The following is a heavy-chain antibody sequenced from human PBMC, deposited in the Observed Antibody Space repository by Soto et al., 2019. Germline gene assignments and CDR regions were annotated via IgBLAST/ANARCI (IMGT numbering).Heavy chain of an antibody. D-gene: IGHD5-18*01. V-gene: IGHV3-30*18. CDR1: GFTFSSYG. CDR3: AKDFPRRRIQNAFDI. CDR2: ISYDGSNK. J-gene: IGHJ3*02. Sequence: PGGSLRLSCAASGFTFSSYGMHWVRQAPGKGLEWVAVISYDGSNKYYADSVKGRFTISRDNSKNTLYLQMNSLRAEDTAVYYCAKDFPRRRIQNAFDIWGQGTMVTVSS.